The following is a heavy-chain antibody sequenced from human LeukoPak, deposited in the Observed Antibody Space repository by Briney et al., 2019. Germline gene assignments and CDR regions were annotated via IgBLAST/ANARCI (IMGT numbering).Heavy chain of an antibody. CDR1: GGSFSGYY. Sequence: PSETLSLTRAVYGGSFSGYYWSWIRQPPGKGLEWIGEINHSESTNYNPSLKSRVTISVDTSKNQFSLKLSSVTAADTAVYYCARGRGLWFGELFPFDIWGQGTMVTVSS. CDR2: INHSEST. D-gene: IGHD3-10*01. J-gene: IGHJ3*02. V-gene: IGHV4-34*01. CDR3: ARGRGLWFGELFPFDI.